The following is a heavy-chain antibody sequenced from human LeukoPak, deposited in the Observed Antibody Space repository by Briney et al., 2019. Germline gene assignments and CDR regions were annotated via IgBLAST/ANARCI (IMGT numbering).Heavy chain of an antibody. V-gene: IGHV1-46*01. CDR1: GYTFTSYY. J-gene: IGHJ3*02. CDR3: AREGELLGGFDI. Sequence: ASVKVSCKASGYTFTSYYIHWVRQAPGQGLEWMGIINCAGGSTRYAQKFQGRVTMTRDTSTSTVYMELSSLRSEDTAVYYCAREGELLGGFDIWRQGTMVTVSS. D-gene: IGHD1-7*01. CDR2: INCAGGST.